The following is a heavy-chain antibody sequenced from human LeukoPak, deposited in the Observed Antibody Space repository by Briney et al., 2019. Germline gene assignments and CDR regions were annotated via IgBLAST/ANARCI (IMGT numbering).Heavy chain of an antibody. CDR1: GYTFTSYT. CDR3: ARGYIRGYYGMDV. V-gene: IGHV1-3*01. D-gene: IGHD3-3*02. Sequence: GASVKVSCKASGYTFTSYTMHWGRQAPGQRLEWMGWISAGNGNTKYSQKFQGRVTITTDTSASTAYMELSSLRSEDTAVYYCARGYIRGYYGMDVWGQGTTVTVSS. CDR2: ISAGNGNT. J-gene: IGHJ6*02.